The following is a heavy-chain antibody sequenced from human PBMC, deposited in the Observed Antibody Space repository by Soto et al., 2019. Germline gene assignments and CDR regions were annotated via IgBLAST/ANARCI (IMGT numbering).Heavy chain of an antibody. D-gene: IGHD5-12*01. Sequence: QLQLQESGSGLVKPSQTLSLTCAVSGGSISSGGYSWSWIRQPPGKGLEWIGYIYHSGSTYYDPSFKGGVTISVDRSKNQFSLKLSSVTAADTAVDYCAAGGGLPRYYWGKGTLVTVSS. CDR1: GGSISSGGYS. CDR3: AAGGGLPRYY. CDR2: IYHSGST. V-gene: IGHV4-30-2*02. J-gene: IGHJ4*02.